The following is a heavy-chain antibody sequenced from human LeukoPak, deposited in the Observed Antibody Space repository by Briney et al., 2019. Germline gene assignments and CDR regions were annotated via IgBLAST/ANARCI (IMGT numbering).Heavy chain of an antibody. CDR2: IYYSGST. V-gene: IGHV4-30-4*01. CDR1: GGSISSGDYY. D-gene: IGHD3-22*01. CDR3: ASRHYYDSSGYEVFDP. J-gene: IGHJ5*02. Sequence: PSETLSLTCTVSGGSISSGDYYWSWIRQPPGKGLEWIGYIYYSGSTYYNPSLKSRVTISVYTSKNQFSLKLSSVTAADTAVYYCASRHYYDSSGYEVFDPWGQGTLVTVSS.